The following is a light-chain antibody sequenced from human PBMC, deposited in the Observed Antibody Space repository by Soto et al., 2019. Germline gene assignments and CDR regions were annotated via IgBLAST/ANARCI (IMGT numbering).Light chain of an antibody. CDR3: QQYNSYSPVLT. V-gene: IGKV1-5*01. J-gene: IGKJ4*01. CDR2: DAS. CDR1: QSISFW. Sequence: DIQMTQSPSTLSASVGDRVTITCRSSQSISFWLAWYQQKPGKAPKLLIYDASSLESGVPSRFSGSGSGTEFTLTISSLQPDDFATYYCQQYNSYSPVLTFGGGTKVEIK.